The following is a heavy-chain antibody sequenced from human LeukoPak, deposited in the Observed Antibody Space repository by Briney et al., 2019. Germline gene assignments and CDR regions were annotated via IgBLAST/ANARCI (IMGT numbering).Heavy chain of an antibody. CDR3: ARGRSRVTIFGVALNWLDS. CDR1: GGSISTTYY. V-gene: IGHV4-39*07. D-gene: IGHD3-3*01. Sequence: PSETLSLTCTVSGGSISTTYYWGWIRQPPGKGLEWIGEIHHSGRTNYNPSLKSRITISADTSKKQFSLRLSSVTAADTAVYYCARGRSRVTIFGVALNWLDSWGQGNLVTVSS. CDR2: IHHSGRT. J-gene: IGHJ5*01.